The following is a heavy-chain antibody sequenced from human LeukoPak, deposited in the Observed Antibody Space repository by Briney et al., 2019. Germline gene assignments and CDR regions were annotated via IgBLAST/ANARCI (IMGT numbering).Heavy chain of an antibody. Sequence: SETLSLTCTVSGYSISSGYYWGWIRQPPGKGLEWIGSIYHSGSTYYNPSLKSRVTISVDTSKNQFSLKLSSVTAADTAVYYCARAGGVNYDFWSGYYGYWGQGTLVTVSS. D-gene: IGHD3-3*01. CDR2: IYHSGST. CDR1: GYSISSGYY. J-gene: IGHJ4*02. V-gene: IGHV4-38-2*02. CDR3: ARAGGVNYDFWSGYYGY.